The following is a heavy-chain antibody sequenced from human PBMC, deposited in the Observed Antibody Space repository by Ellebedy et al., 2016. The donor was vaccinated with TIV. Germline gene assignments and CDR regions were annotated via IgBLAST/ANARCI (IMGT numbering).Heavy chain of an antibody. CDR2: ISHTGTRT. D-gene: IGHD3-22*01. CDR1: GFTFTSFA. Sequence: PGGSLRLSCAASGFTFTSFAMSWVRQAPGKGLEWVSTISHTGTRTYYADSVEGRFTISRDTSKKTLDLQMNSLRAEDPAIYYCAKGRGGGSDSSAPRYYFDYWGLGTLVTVSS. J-gene: IGHJ4*02. CDR3: AKGRGGGSDSSAPRYYFDY. V-gene: IGHV3-23*01.